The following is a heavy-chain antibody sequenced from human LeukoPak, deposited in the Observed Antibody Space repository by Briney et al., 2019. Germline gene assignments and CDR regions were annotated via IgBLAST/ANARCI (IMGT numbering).Heavy chain of an antibody. CDR2: IYYSGSTKDNPT. CDR1: GGSISTYY. CDR3: ARLVRGAPSAFDI. J-gene: IGHJ3*02. V-gene: IGHV4-59*01. D-gene: IGHD3-10*01. Sequence: SETLSLTCTVSGGSISTYYWSWIRQPPGKGLEWMEYIYYSGSTKDNPTNYNPSLKSRVTISVDTSKNQFSLKLSSVTAADTAVYYCARLVRGAPSAFDIWGQGTMVTVSS.